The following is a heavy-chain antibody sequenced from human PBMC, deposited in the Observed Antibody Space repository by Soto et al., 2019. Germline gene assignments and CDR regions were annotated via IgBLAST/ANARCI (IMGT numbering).Heavy chain of an antibody. Sequence: SQTLSLTCAISGDSVSSNSAAWNWIRQSPSRGLKWLGRTYYRSKWYNDYAVSVKSRITINPDTSKNQFSLQLNSVTPEDTAVYYCARGDGGTMVRGGNFDYWGQGTLVTVSS. CDR3: ARGDGGTMVRGGNFDY. V-gene: IGHV6-1*01. D-gene: IGHD3-10*01. CDR1: GDSVSSNSAA. J-gene: IGHJ4*02. CDR2: TYYRSKWYN.